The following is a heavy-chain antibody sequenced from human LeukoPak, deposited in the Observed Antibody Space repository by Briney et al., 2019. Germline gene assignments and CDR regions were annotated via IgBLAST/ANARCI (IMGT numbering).Heavy chain of an antibody. D-gene: IGHD6-19*01. Sequence: GGSLRLSCEASGFTFSSYWMSWVRQAAGRGREWVANIKQVGSEKYYVDSVKSRFTITRDNANNSLYLQMNSLRADDTAVYYCAREPTQISGWFDPWGQGTLVTVSS. V-gene: IGHV3-7*01. CDR3: AREPTQISGWFDP. J-gene: IGHJ5*02. CDR1: GFTFSSYW. CDR2: IKQVGSEK.